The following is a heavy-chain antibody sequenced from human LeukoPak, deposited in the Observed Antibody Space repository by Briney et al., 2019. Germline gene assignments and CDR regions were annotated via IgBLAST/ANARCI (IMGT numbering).Heavy chain of an antibody. CDR2: IYSNGRT. D-gene: IGHD1-26*01. J-gene: IGHJ6*01. CDR3: AKMKGHPLPKYYMDV. Sequence: GGSLRLSCAASGFIVSSNYMSWVRQAPGKGLEWVSVIYSNGRTYYADSVKGRFTISRDNSKNTLYLEMNSLRAEDTAIYYCAKMKGHPLPKYYMDVWGQGTTVTVSS. V-gene: IGHV3-53*01. CDR1: GFIVSSNY.